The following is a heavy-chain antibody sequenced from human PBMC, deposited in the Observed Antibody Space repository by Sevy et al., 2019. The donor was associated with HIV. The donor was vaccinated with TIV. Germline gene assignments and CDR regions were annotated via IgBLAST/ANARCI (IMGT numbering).Heavy chain of an antibody. D-gene: IGHD1-26*01. CDR2: IKQDGSEA. Sequence: GGSLRLSCVASGFNFRNFWMSWVRQAPGKGLECVADIKQDGSEAYDVDSVKGRFTISRDNAKNSRYLQMNSLRDEDTAMYFCVRDKEGGASILEAWGQGTPVTVSS. V-gene: IGHV3-7*03. CDR3: VRDKEGGASILEA. CDR1: GFNFRNFW. J-gene: IGHJ5*02.